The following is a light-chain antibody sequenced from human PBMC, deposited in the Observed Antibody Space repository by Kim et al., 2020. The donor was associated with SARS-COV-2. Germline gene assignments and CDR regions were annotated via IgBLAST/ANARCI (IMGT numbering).Light chain of an antibody. V-gene: IGKV3-15*01. Sequence: EIVMTQSPATLSVSPGERVTLSCRASQSVGGYLGWYQQKPGQETRLLIYGGSTRAKGAPARFSGSGSGTEFTLTISSLQSEDFAVYYCQQYDNWPYTFGQGTKLEI. CDR3: QQYDNWPYT. CDR2: GGS. CDR1: QSVGGY. J-gene: IGKJ2*01.